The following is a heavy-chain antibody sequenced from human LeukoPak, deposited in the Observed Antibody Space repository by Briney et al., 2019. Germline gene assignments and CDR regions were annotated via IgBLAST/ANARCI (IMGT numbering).Heavy chain of an antibody. CDR2: ISSSSSYI. V-gene: IGHV3-21*01. CDR1: GFTFSSYS. J-gene: IGHJ4*02. D-gene: IGHD6-13*01. CDR3: ARDIIAAAGTLDY. Sequence: GGSLRLSCAASGFTFSSYSMNWVRQAPGKGLEWVSSISSSSSYIYYADSVKGRFTISRDNAKNSLYLQMNSLRAEDTAVYNCARDIIAAAGTLDYWGQGTLVTVSS.